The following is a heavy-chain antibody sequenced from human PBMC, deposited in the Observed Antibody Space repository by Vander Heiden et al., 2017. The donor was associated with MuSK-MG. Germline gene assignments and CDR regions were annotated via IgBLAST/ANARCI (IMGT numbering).Heavy chain of an antibody. D-gene: IGHD1-26*01. CDR3: AKVSKVGATTDAFDI. Sequence: EVQLVESGGGLVQPGRSLRLSCAASGFPFDDYAMHWVRQAPGKGLEWVSGISWNSGSIGYADSVKGRFTISRDNAKNSLYLQMNSLRAEDTALYYCAKVSKVGATTDAFDIWGQGTMVTVSS. CDR1: GFPFDDYA. V-gene: IGHV3-9*01. J-gene: IGHJ3*02. CDR2: ISWNSGSI.